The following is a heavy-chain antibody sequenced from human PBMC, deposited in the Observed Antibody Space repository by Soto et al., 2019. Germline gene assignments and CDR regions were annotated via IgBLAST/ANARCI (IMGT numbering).Heavy chain of an antibody. CDR3: ARRGRIAAAGSYY. Sequence: SATLSLTCTVCGGSISSSSYYWGWIRQPPWKWLEWIGSIYYSGSTYYNPSLKSLVTISVYTSKNQFSLKLSSVTAADTAVYYCARRGRIAAAGSYYWGQRTRDTVSS. CDR1: GGSISSSSYY. J-gene: IGHJ4*01. CDR2: IYYSGST. V-gene: IGHV4-39*01. D-gene: IGHD6-13*01.